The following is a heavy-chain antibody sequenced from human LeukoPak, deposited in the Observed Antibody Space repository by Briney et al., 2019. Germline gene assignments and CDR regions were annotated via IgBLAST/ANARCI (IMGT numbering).Heavy chain of an antibody. V-gene: IGHV1-46*01. D-gene: IGHD4-23*01. CDR2: INPSGGST. CDR3: ARVQRKQGYYGGNSDADY. J-gene: IGHJ4*02. Sequence: ASVKVSCKASGYTFTSYYMHWVLQAPGQGLEWMGIINPSGGSTSYAQKFQGRVTMTRDTSTSTVYMELSSLRSEDTAVYYCARVQRKQGYYGGNSDADYWGQGTLVTVSS. CDR1: GYTFTSYY.